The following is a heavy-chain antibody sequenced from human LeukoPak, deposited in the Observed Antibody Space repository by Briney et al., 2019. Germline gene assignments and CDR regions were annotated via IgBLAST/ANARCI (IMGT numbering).Heavy chain of an antibody. J-gene: IGHJ4*02. CDR3: ARDPSRDGYKGIDY. CDR2: VWSGEGEP. Sequence: GGSLRLSCAASGFTLRNYGMHWVRQAPGKGLEWVAVVWSGEGEPYYADSVKGRFTISRDNSKNTLYLQMNSLRAEDTAVYYCARDPSRDGYKGIDYWGQGTLVTVSS. CDR1: GFTLRNYG. V-gene: IGHV3-30*19. D-gene: IGHD5-24*01.